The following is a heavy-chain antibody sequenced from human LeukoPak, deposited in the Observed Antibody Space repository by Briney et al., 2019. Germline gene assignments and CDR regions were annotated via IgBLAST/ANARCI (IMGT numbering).Heavy chain of an antibody. CDR3: ASIGAAAGKGFDY. V-gene: IGHV3-7*01. CDR2: IKQDGSEK. CDR1: GFTFSSYG. Sequence: PGGTLRLSCAASGFTFSSYGMSWVRQAPGKGLEWVANIKQDGSEKYYVDSVKGRFTISRDNAKNSLYLQMNSLRAEDTAVYYCASIGAAAGKGFDYWGQGTLVTVSS. D-gene: IGHD6-13*01. J-gene: IGHJ4*02.